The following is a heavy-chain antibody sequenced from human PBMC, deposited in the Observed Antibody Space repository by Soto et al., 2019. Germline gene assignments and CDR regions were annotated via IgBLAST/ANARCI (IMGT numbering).Heavy chain of an antibody. D-gene: IGHD6-13*01. V-gene: IGHV1-18*01. CDR1: GYTFTSYG. Sequence: ASVKVSCKASGYTFTSYGISWVRQAPGQGLEWMGWISAYNGNTNYAQKLQGRVTMTTDTSTSTAYMELRSLRSDDTAVYYCARDRSGDSRSWYPGARLGTWGQGTLVGVFS. J-gene: IGHJ5*02. CDR2: ISAYNGNT. CDR3: ARDRSGDSRSWYPGARLGT.